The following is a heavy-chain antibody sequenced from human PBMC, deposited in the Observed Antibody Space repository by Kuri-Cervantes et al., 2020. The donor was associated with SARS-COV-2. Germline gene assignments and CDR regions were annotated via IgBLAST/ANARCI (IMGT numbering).Heavy chain of an antibody. D-gene: IGHD3-10*01. CDR1: VFSLRTSGVG. CDR3: AHRQSITMVRGAMGGFDY. Sequence: SGPTLVKPAQTLTLICTFSVFSLRTSGVGVRWVRQPPGKALEWLALIYWDDDKRYSPSLKSRLTITKDTSKNQVVLTMTNMDPVDTATYYCAHRQSITMVRGAMGGFDYWGQGTLVTVSS. J-gene: IGHJ4*02. CDR2: IYWDDDK. V-gene: IGHV2-5*02.